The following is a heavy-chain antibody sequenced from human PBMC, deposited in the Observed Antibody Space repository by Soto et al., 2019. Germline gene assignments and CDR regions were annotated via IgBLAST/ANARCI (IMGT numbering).Heavy chain of an antibody. CDR2: ITSSGTTV. D-gene: IGHD1-1*01. V-gene: IGHV3-48*02. CDR3: ARGSGNWAYYFDF. CDR1: GFTFSSYS. Sequence: EVHLVESGGGLVQPGGSLRLSCAAPGFTFSSYSLNWVRQAPGKGLEWVSYITSSGTTVYYADSVRGRFTISRDNAKNSLYLQMNSLRDDDTAVYYCARGSGNWAYYFDFWGQGTLVTVSS. J-gene: IGHJ4*02.